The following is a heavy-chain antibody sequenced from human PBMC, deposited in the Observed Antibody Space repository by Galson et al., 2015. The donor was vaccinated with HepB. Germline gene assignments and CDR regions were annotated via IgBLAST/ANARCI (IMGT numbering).Heavy chain of an antibody. CDR3: ARGYNWKLVWFDP. V-gene: IGHV4-59*01. J-gene: IGHJ5*02. Sequence: ETLSLTCTVSGGSISGYYWSWIRQPPGKGLEWIGYIYYSGSTNYNPSLKSRVTISVDTSKNQFSLKLSSVTAADTAVYYCARGYNWKLVWFDPWGQGTLVTVSS. CDR1: GGSISGYY. CDR2: IYYSGST. D-gene: IGHD1-20*01.